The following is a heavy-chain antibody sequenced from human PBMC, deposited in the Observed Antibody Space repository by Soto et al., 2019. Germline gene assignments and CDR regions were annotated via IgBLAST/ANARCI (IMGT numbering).Heavy chain of an antibody. J-gene: IGHJ4*02. CDR3: ATDRALGASLGAIDF. CDR2: ISYDGTYR. Sequence: GGSLRLSCAASGFTFSNIAMHWVRQAPGKGLEWVAAISYDGTYRPYADFARGRFTISRDNSQKTLYLQMNSLRPEDTALYYCATDRALGASLGAIDFWGQGTLVTVSS. D-gene: IGHD3-16*01. CDR1: GFTFSNIA. V-gene: IGHV3-30-3*01.